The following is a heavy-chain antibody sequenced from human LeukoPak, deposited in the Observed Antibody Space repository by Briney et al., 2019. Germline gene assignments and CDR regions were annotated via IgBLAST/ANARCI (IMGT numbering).Heavy chain of an antibody. CDR2: IYYSGST. V-gene: IGHV4-61*01. Sequence: SETLSLTCTVSGGSVSSGSYYWSWIRQPPGKGLEWIGYIYYSGSTNYNPSLKTRVTISVDTSKNQFSLKVNSVTAADTAVYYCARIVANPDAFDIWGQGTMVTDSS. J-gene: IGHJ3*02. CDR1: GGSVSSGSYY. D-gene: IGHD5-12*01. CDR3: ARIVANPDAFDI.